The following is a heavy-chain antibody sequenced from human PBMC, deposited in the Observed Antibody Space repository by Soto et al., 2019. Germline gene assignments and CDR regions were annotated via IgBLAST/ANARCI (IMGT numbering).Heavy chain of an antibody. CDR3: ARRGYSYGTIDY. V-gene: IGHV4-61*01. CDR2: IYYSGST. D-gene: IGHD5-18*01. CDR1: GGSVSSGSYY. J-gene: IGHJ4*02. Sequence: PSETLSLTCTVSGGSVSSGSYYWSWIRQPPGKGLEWIGYIYYSGSTNYNPSLKSRVTISVDTSKNQFSLKLSSVTAADTAVYYCARRGYSYGTIDYWGQGTLVTVSS.